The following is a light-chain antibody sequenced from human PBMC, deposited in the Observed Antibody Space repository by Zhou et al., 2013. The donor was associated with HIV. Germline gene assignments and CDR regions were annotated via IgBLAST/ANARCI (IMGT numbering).Light chain of an antibody. V-gene: IGKV3-11*01. CDR1: QSVSSY. Sequence: EIVLTQSPATLSLSPGERATLSCRASQSVSSYLAWYQQKPGQAPRLLIYDASNRATGIPARFSGSGSGTDFTLTISRLEPEDFAVYYCQQYGRSPLTFGPGTKVDIK. CDR2: DAS. CDR3: QQYGRSPLT. J-gene: IGKJ3*01.